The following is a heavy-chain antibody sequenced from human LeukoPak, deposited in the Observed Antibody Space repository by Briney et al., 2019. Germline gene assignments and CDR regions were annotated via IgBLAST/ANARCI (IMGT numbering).Heavy chain of an antibody. CDR2: IIPIFGTG. V-gene: IGHV1-69*13. CDR1: GGTFINYA. CDR3: EGIDETIWFGDRDKDAFDI. D-gene: IGHD3-10*01. Sequence: ASVKVSCKASGGTFINYAINWVRQAPGQGLEWMGGIIPIFGTGKYAQKFQGRVTITADESTSTAYMELSSLRFEDTAVYYCEGIDETIWFGDRDKDAFDIWGQGTMVTVSS. J-gene: IGHJ3*02.